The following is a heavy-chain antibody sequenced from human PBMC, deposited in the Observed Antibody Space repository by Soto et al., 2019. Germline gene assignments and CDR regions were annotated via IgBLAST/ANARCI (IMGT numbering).Heavy chain of an antibody. CDR1: DASIRGYY. V-gene: IGHV4-59*01. J-gene: IGHJ4*02. D-gene: IGHD4-4*01. CDR3: ARGASNRQYFDY. Sequence: PSETLSLTCTVSDASIRGYYWSWIRQPPGKGLEWIGYFHYSGISNYNSSLKSRVIMSLDTSKNQFSLKLSSVSAADTAIYYCARGASNRQYFDYWGQGALVTVSS. CDR2: FHYSGIS.